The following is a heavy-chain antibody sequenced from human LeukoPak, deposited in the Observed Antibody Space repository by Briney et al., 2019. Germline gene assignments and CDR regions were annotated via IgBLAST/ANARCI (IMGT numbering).Heavy chain of an antibody. V-gene: IGHV4-4*02. CDR1: GGSISTDNW. Sequence: SETLSLTCAVSGGSISTDNWWHWIRQSPGKGLEWIAEIYHNGDVHYNPSLKSRVTMSVDTSKNQFSLKVNSVTAADTATYFCAREVAAGSYRGFAYGGQGPLVTVSS. CDR2: IYHNGDV. D-gene: IGHD6-19*01. CDR3: AREVAAGSYRGFAY. J-gene: IGHJ4*01.